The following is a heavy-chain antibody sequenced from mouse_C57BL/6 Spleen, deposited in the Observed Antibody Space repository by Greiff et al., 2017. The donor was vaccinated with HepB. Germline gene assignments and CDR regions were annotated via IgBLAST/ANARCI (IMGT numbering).Heavy chain of an antibody. CDR2: ISSGSSTI. CDR1: GFTFSDYG. CDR3: ARPIGTPYYYAMDY. Sequence: EVQGVESGGGLVKPGGSLKLSCAASGFTFSDYGMHWVRQAPEKGLEWVAYISSGSSTIYYADTVKGRFTISRDNAKNTLFLQMTSLRSEDTAMYYCARPIGTPYYYAMDYWGQGTSVTVSS. J-gene: IGHJ4*01. V-gene: IGHV5-17*01. D-gene: IGHD4-1*01.